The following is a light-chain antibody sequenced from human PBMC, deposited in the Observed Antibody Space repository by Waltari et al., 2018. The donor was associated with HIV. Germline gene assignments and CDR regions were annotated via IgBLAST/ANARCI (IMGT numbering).Light chain of an antibody. CDR3: QSYDANNPSNWV. J-gene: IGLJ3*02. CDR1: RGSIVSNY. Sequence: NFTLAQPHSVSGSPGEPVLISCTRSRGSIVSNYVQWYQQRTGSAPTIWIYKDDQRPSGAPDRFSASSDFTSDTASLTISGLTTGDEADYYCQSYDANNPSNWVFGGGTKLTVL. V-gene: IGLV6-57*04. CDR2: KDD.